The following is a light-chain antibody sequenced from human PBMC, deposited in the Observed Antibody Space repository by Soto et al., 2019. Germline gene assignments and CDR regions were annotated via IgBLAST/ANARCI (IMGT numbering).Light chain of an antibody. V-gene: IGLV2-23*01. CDR3: CSRL. CDR1: SSDVGGYNL. CDR2: EGT. J-gene: IGLJ2*01. Sequence: QSALTQPASVSGSPGQSLTISCTGTSSDVGGYNLVSWYQQHPGKAPKLMIYEGTKRPSGVSNRFSGSQSGDTASLTISGLQAADEAYYYCCSRLFGGGTKLTVL.